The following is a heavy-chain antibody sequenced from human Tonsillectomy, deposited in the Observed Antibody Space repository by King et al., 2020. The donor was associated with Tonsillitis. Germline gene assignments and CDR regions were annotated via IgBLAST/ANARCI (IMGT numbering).Heavy chain of an antibody. D-gene: IGHD1-26*01. V-gene: IGHV4-34*01. CDR1: GGSFSGYY. CDR3: ARGPGHNRGYYKRNPGWYFDL. J-gene: IGHJ2*01. CDR2: INHSGST. Sequence: QVQLQQWGAGLLKPSETLSLTCAVYGGSFSGYYWSWIRQPPGKGLEWIGEINHSGSTNYNPSLKSRVTISVDTSKNQFSLKLSSVTAADTAVYYCARGPGHNRGYYKRNPGWYFDLWGRGTLVTVSS.